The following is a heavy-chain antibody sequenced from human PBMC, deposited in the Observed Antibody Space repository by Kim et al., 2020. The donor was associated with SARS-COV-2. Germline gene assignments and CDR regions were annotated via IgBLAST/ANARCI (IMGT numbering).Heavy chain of an antibody. Sequence: LKSRVTISVDTSKTQFSLKLSSVTAADTAVYYCARGGGIAAAGTLYYFDYWGQGTLVTVSS. V-gene: IGHV4-34*01. CDR3: ARGGGIAAAGTLYYFDY. J-gene: IGHJ4*02. D-gene: IGHD6-13*01.